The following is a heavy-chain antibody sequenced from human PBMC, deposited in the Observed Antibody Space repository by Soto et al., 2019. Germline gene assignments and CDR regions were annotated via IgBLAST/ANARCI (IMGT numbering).Heavy chain of an antibody. CDR3: AKQVGRWLQRGDAFDI. D-gene: IGHD5-12*01. CDR2: ISYDGSNK. Sequence: GGSLRLSCAASGFTFSSYGMHWVRQAPGKGLEWVAVISYDGSNKYYADSVKVRFTISRDNSKNTLYLQMNSLRAEDTAVYYCAKQVGRWLQRGDAFDIWGQGTMVTVSS. V-gene: IGHV3-30*18. J-gene: IGHJ3*02. CDR1: GFTFSSYG.